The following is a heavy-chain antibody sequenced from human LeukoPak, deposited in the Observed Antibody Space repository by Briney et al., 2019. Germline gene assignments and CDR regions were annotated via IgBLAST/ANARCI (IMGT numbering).Heavy chain of an antibody. CDR2: ISSSSSTI. V-gene: IGHV3-48*01. CDR1: GFTFSSYS. J-gene: IGHJ4*02. D-gene: IGHD3-10*01. CDR3: ARVGRITMVRGVIDY. Sequence: PGGSLRLSCAASGFTFSSYSMNWVRQAPGKGLEWVSYISSSSSTIYYADSVKGRFTISRDNAKNSLYLQMNSLRAEDTALYYCARVGRITMVRGVIDYWGQGTLVTVSS.